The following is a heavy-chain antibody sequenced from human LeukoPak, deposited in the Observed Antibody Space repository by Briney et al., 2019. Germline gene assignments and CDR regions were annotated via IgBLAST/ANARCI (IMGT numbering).Heavy chain of an antibody. J-gene: IGHJ3*02. Sequence: GRSLRLSCAASGFPFSSYGMHWVRQAPGKGLEWVAVISYDGSNKYYADSVKGRFTISRDNSKNTLYLQMNSLRAEDTAVYYCATSGRIKRDAFDIWGQGTMVTVSS. CDR3: ATSGRIKRDAFDI. V-gene: IGHV3-30*03. CDR2: ISYDGSNK. D-gene: IGHD1-26*01. CDR1: GFPFSSYG.